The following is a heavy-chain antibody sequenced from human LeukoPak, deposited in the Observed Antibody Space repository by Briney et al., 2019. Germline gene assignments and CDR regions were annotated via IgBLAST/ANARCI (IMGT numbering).Heavy chain of an antibody. CDR3: ATRSTGVAATFDS. D-gene: IGHD2-15*01. CDR2: ISDSGGS. CDR1: GGSVSSGISY. V-gene: IGHV4-61*01. J-gene: IGHJ4*02. Sequence: SETLSLTCSVSGGSVSSGISYWSWIRQPPGEGLEWIAYISDSGGSDYNPSLRGRVTISLDTSKNQFSLRLTSVTAADTAVYYCATRSTGVAATFDSWGQGALVTVSS.